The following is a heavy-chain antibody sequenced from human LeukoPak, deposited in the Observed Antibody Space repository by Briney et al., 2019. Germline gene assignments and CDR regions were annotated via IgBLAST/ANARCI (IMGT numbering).Heavy chain of an antibody. J-gene: IGHJ3*02. D-gene: IGHD3-22*01. Sequence: ASVKVSCKASGYTFTSYGISWVRQAPGQGLEWMGWISAYNGNTNYAQKLQGRVTMTTDTSTSAAYMELRSLRSDDTAVYYCARGSSGYWHDAFDIWGQGTMVTVSS. V-gene: IGHV1-18*01. CDR2: ISAYNGNT. CDR1: GYTFTSYG. CDR3: ARGSSGYWHDAFDI.